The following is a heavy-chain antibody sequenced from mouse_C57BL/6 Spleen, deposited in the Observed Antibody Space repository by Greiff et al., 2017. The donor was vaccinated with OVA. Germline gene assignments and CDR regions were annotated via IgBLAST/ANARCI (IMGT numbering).Heavy chain of an antibody. D-gene: IGHD1-1*01. CDR3: AREDYGSRDWYFDV. CDR1: GYTFTDYN. CDR2: INPNNGGT. J-gene: IGHJ1*03. Sequence: VQLQQSGPELVKPGASVKIPCKASGYTFTDYNMDWVKQSHGKSLEWIGDINPNNGGTIYNQKFKGKATLTVDKSSSTAYMELRSLTSEDTAVYYCAREDYGSRDWYFDVWGTGTTVTVSS. V-gene: IGHV1-18*01.